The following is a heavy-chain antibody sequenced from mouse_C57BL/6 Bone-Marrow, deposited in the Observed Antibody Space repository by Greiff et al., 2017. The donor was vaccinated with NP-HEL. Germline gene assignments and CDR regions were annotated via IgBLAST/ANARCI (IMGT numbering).Heavy chain of an antibody. J-gene: IGHJ3*01. Sequence: QVHVKQSGAELVKPGASVKISCKASGYAFSSYWMNWVKQRPGKGLEWIGQIYPGDGDTNYNGKFKDKASLTADRSSSTAYMQLSSLTSEDSAVYFCARGAYGGQGTLVTVSA. V-gene: IGHV1-80*01. CDR3: ARGAY. CDR2: IYPGDGDT. CDR1: GYAFSSYW.